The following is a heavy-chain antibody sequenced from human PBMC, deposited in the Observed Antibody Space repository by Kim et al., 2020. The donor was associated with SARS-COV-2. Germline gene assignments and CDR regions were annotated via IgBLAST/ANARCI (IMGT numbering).Heavy chain of an antibody. CDR1: GFTFTSSA. D-gene: IGHD6-13*01. Sequence: SVKVSCKASGFTFTSSAMQWVRQARGQRLEWIGWIVVGSGNTNYAQKFQERVTITRDMSTSTAYMELSSLRSEDTAVYYCAARYPYSSSWSVDYWGQGTLVTVSS. CDR2: IVVGSGNT. CDR3: AARYPYSSSWSVDY. J-gene: IGHJ4*02. V-gene: IGHV1-58*02.